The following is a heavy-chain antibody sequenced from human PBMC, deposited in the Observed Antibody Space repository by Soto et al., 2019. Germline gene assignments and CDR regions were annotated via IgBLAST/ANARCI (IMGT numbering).Heavy chain of an antibody. CDR1: GFRFSGYG. Sequence: QVQLVESGGGVVQPGRSLRLSCAASGFRFSGYGMHWVRQAPGKGLEWLAAISDDGSNKYYGDSVKGRFTISRDNSKNTLYLQINSLRAEDTAVYYCAKDRECEYNNGWPQGSWGQGTQVTVSS. CDR2: ISDDGSNK. J-gene: IGHJ5*02. V-gene: IGHV3-30*18. D-gene: IGHD1-1*01. CDR3: AKDRECEYNNGWPQGS.